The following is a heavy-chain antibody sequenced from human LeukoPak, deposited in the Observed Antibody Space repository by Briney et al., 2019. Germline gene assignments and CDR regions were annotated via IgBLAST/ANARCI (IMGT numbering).Heavy chain of an antibody. CDR2: INHSGST. V-gene: IGHV4-34*01. CDR1: GGSFSGYY. D-gene: IGHD1-26*01. J-gene: IGHJ6*02. Sequence: SETLSLTCAVYGGSFSGYYWSWIRQPPGKGLERIGEINHSGSTNYNPSLKSRVTISVDTSKNQFSLKLSSVTAADTAVYYCARVSGSYGRYYYYGMDVWGQGTTVTVSS. CDR3: ARVSGSYGRYYYYGMDV.